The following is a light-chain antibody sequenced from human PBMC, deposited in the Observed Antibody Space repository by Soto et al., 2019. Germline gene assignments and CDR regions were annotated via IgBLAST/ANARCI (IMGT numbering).Light chain of an antibody. CDR1: SSDVGGYNY. V-gene: IGLV2-14*01. J-gene: IGLJ1*01. Sequence: QSALTQPASVSGSPGQSITISCTGTSSDVGGYNYVSWYQQHPGKAPKLMIYDVSNRPSGVSNRFSGSKSGNTASLTISGIQAEDEADYYCSSYTSSRTLFGTGTKLTVL. CDR3: SSYTSSRTL. CDR2: DVS.